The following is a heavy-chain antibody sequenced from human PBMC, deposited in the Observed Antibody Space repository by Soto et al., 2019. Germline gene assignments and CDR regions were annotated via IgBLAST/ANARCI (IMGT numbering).Heavy chain of an antibody. J-gene: IGHJ5*02. CDR3: ARDAYILCSSTSCYTGWFDP. D-gene: IGHD2-2*02. CDR2: ISYDGSNK. Sequence: VQLVESGGGVVQPGRSLRLSCAASGFTFSSYAMHWVRQAPGKGLEWVAVISYDGSNKYYADSVKGRFTISRDNSKNTLYLQMNSLRAEDTAVYYCARDAYILCSSTSCYTGWFDPWGQGTLVTVSS. V-gene: IGHV3-30-3*01. CDR1: GFTFSSYA.